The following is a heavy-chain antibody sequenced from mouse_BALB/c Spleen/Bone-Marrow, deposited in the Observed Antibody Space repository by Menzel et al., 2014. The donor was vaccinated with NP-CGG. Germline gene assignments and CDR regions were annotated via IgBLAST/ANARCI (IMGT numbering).Heavy chain of an antibody. CDR1: GYKFXDYA. V-gene: IGHV1-67*01. J-gene: IGHJ2*01. CDR2: ISTYSGNT. Sequence: QVQLKQSGPELVRPGVSVKISCKGSGYKFXDYAMHWVKQSHAKSLEWIGLISTYSGNTHYNQKFKGKATMTVDKSSSTAYMELARLTSEDSAIYYCARNFYGSAYFDFWGQGSTLTVSS. D-gene: IGHD1-1*01. CDR3: ARNFYGSAYFDF.